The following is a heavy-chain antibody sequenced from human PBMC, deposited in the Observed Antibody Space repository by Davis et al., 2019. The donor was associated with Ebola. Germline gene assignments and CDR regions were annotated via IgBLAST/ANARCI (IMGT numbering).Heavy chain of an antibody. CDR3: ARAQFPTTSDH. D-gene: IGHD1-1*01. V-gene: IGHV1-18*01. CDR2: ISAYNGNT. J-gene: IGHJ4*02. CDR1: GYTFTSYG. Sequence: VKVSCKASGYTFTSYGISWVRQAPGQGLEWMGWISAYNGNTNYAQKFQGRVTMTTDTSTSTAYMEVGSLRSDDTAVYYCARAQFPTTSDHWGQGTLVTVSS.